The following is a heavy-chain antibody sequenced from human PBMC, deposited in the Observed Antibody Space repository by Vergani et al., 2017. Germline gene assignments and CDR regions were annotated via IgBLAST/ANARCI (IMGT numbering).Heavy chain of an antibody. J-gene: IGHJ3*02. CDR2: INPSGGHT. CDR1: GYTFSNYY. CDR3: ARDGNAFDI. V-gene: IGHV1-46*01. D-gene: IGHD1-26*01. Sequence: QVQVVQSGAEVKKSGASVKVSCKTSGYTFSNYYMHWVRQAPGQGLEWMGIINPSGGHTNYAQKFQGRVTMTRDTSISTAYMELSRLRSDDTAVYYCARDGNAFDIWGQGTMVTVSS.